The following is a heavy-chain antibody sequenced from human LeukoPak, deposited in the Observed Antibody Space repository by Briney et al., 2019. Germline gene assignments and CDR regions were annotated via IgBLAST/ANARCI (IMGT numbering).Heavy chain of an antibody. Sequence: SETLSLTCTVSGGSISSSSYYWGWIRQPPGKGLEWIGSIYYSGSTYYNPSLKSRVTISVDTSKNQFSLKLSSVTAADTAVYYCARIRGGAAAPYYYYYYMDVWGKGTTVTVSS. CDR3: ARIRGGAAAPYYYYYYMDV. D-gene: IGHD6-13*01. J-gene: IGHJ6*03. CDR2: IYYSGST. V-gene: IGHV4-39*07. CDR1: GGSISSSSYY.